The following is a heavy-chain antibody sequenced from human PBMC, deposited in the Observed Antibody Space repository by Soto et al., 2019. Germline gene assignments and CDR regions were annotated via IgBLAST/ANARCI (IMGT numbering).Heavy chain of an antibody. Sequence: GGSLRLSCAASGFTFSSYAMHWVRQAPGKGLEWVAVISYDGSNKYYADSVKGRFTISRDNSKNTLYLQMNSLRAEDTAVYYCASASDTAMDDGGYYDDGMDVWGQGTTVTVSS. D-gene: IGHD5-18*01. CDR1: GFTFSSYA. J-gene: IGHJ6*02. CDR2: ISYDGSNK. CDR3: ASASDTAMDDGGYYDDGMDV. V-gene: IGHV3-30-3*01.